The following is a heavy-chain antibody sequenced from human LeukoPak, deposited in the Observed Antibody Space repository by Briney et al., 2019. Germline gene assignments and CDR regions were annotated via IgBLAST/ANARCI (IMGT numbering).Heavy chain of an antibody. V-gene: IGHV1-2*02. D-gene: IGHD2-15*01. CDR1: GYTFTGYY. CDR2: INPNSGGT. CDR3: ARVPVVAAIDY. Sequence: ASVKDSCKASGYTFTGYYMHWVRQAAGQGLEWVGWINPNSGGTNYAQKFQGRVTMTRDTSISTAYMELSRLRSDDTAVYYCARVPVVAAIDYWGQGTLVTVSS. J-gene: IGHJ4*02.